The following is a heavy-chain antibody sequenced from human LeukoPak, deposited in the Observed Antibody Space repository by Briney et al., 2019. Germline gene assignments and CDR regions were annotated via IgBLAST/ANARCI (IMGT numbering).Heavy chain of an antibody. D-gene: IGHD5-12*01. CDR3: ARGLRYSGYDVRRGGMDV. V-gene: IGHV1-2*02. CDR1: GYTFTGYY. J-gene: IGHJ6*02. CDR2: INPNSGGT. Sequence: GASVKVSCKASGYTFTGYYMHWVRQAPGQGLEWMGWINPNSGGTNYAQKFQGRVTMTRDTSISTAYMELSRLRTDDTAVYYCARGLRYSGYDVRRGGMDVWGQGTTVTVSS.